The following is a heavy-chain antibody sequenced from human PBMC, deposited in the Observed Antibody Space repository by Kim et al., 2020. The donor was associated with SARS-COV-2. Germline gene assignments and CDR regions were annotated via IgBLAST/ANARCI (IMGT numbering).Heavy chain of an antibody. CDR1: GLTLSRYG. V-gene: IGHV3-30*18. Sequence: GGSLRLSCAASGLTLSRYGMHWVRQVPGKGLEWVSFISYDGSVKYYADSVKGRFTISRDNSKNTLDLQMNSLRAEDTAVYYCAKGAGAGNDAFNMWGQGTMVTVSS. CDR2: ISYDGSVK. J-gene: IGHJ3*02. D-gene: IGHD6-19*01. CDR3: AKGAGAGNDAFNM.